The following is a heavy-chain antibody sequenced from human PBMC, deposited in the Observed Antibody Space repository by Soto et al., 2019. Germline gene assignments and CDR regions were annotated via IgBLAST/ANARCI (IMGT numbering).Heavy chain of an antibody. CDR2: ISGSSDYI. J-gene: IGHJ6*04. V-gene: IGHV3-21*01. CDR3: ARAPDADTSMMDV. Sequence: GGSLRLSCAASGFTFTSYSIHWVRQAPGRGLEWVSSISGSSDYIYYAASVQGRFTISRDNAKNSVFLQVNSLRAEDTAVYYCARAPDADTSMMDVWGKGTTVTVSS. CDR1: GFTFTSYS. D-gene: IGHD5-18*01.